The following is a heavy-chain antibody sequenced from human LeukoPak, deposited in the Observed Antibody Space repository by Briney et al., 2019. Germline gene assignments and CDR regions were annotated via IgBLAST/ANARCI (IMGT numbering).Heavy chain of an antibody. D-gene: IGHD7-27*01. V-gene: IGHV4-59*08. Sequence: PSETLSLTCTVSGGSISSYYWSWIRQPPGKGLEWIGYIYYSGSTNYNPSLKSRVTISVDTSKNQFSLKLSSVTAADTAVYYCAKNIALTGEFDSWGQGTLVTVSS. J-gene: IGHJ4*02. CDR3: AKNIALTGEFDS. CDR2: IYYSGST. CDR1: GGSISSYY.